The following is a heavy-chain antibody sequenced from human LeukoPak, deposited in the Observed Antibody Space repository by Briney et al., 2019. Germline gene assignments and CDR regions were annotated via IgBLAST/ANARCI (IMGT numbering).Heavy chain of an antibody. V-gene: IGHV4-59*08. J-gene: IGHJ4*02. CDR2: IYYSGST. CDR1: GGSLNTYY. CDR3: ARGSFDFYY. D-gene: IGHD6-19*01. Sequence: SETLSLTCTVSGGSLNTYYWSWIRQPPGKGLEWIGYIYYSGSTKYNPSLKSRVTISVDTSKNQSSLRLSSVTAADTAVYYCARGSFDFYYWGQGTQVTVSS.